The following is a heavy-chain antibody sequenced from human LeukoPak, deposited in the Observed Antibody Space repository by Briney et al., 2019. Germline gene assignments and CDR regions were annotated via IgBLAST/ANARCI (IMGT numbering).Heavy chain of an antibody. D-gene: IGHD2-15*01. Sequence: GGSLRLSCAASGLTLSTYWMHWVRQGPGKGLVWVSYISPDGTITKYADSVKGRFTISRDNAKNSLYLQMNSLRAEDTAVYYCARGPDIVVVVAATAPSDAFDIWGQGTMVTVSS. V-gene: IGHV3-74*03. CDR3: ARGPDIVVVVAATAPSDAFDI. J-gene: IGHJ3*02. CDR1: GLTLSTYW. CDR2: ISPDGTIT.